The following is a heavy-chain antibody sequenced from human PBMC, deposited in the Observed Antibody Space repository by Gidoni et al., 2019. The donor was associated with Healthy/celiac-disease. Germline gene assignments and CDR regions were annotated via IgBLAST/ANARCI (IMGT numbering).Heavy chain of an antibody. Sequence: QVQLVEPGGGLVKPGGTPRLPCAASGFTFSDSHMRWIRQAPGKGLGGVAYMSRSGSTRYYADSVKGRFTISRDNAKNSLYLQMNSLRAEDTAVYYCAPGGIAVSDTGGAVMNYWVQGTLVTVSS. J-gene: IGHJ4*02. CDR2: MSRSGSTR. V-gene: IGHV3-11*01. CDR3: APGGIAVSDTGGAVMNY. CDR1: GFTFSDSH. D-gene: IGHD6-19*01.